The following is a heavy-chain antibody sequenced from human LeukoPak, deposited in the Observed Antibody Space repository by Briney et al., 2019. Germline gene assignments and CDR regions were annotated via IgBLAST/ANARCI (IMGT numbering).Heavy chain of an antibody. D-gene: IGHD3-9*01. Sequence: GGSLTLSCAASGFTFSSYNMNWVRQAPGKGLEGVSSISSSRSCIYYADSVKGRFTISRDNSKNTLYLQINSLPAEDTAMHYFARDSVDVWSGIFAGYSGWSYGMDVWGQGTTVTVSS. CDR3: ARDSVDVWSGIFAGYSGWSYGMDV. J-gene: IGHJ6*02. CDR1: GFTFSSYN. V-gene: IGHV3-21*04. CDR2: ISSSRSCI.